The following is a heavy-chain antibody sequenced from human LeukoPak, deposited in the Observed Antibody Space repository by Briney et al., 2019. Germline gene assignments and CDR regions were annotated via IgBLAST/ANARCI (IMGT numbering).Heavy chain of an antibody. Sequence: SVKVSCKASGGTFSSYAISWVRQAPGRGLEWMGGIIPIFGTANYAQKFQGRVTITADKSTSTAYMELSSLRSEDTAVYYCARGGITFGGVIVPNWFDPWGQGTLVTVSS. J-gene: IGHJ5*02. D-gene: IGHD3-16*02. CDR1: GGTFSSYA. CDR2: IIPIFGTA. CDR3: ARGGITFGGVIVPNWFDP. V-gene: IGHV1-69*06.